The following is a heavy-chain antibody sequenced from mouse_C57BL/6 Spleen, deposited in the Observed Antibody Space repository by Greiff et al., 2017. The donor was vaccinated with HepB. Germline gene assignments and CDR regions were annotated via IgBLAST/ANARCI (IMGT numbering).Heavy chain of an antibody. Sequence: VKLVESGAELARPGASVKLSCKASGYTFTSYGISWVKQRTGQGLEWIGEIYPRSGNTYYNEKFKGKATLTADKSSSTAYMELRSLTSEDSAVYFCAREGPYYYAMDYWGQGTSVTVSS. D-gene: IGHD3-3*01. CDR3: AREGPYYYAMDY. CDR1: GYTFTSYG. J-gene: IGHJ4*01. V-gene: IGHV1-81*01. CDR2: IYPRSGNT.